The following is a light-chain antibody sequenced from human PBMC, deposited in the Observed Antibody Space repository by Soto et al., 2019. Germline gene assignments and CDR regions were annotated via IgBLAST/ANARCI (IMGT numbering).Light chain of an antibody. CDR3: SLYTSSSTLV. Sequence: QSALTQPPSVSGSPGQSVTISCTETSSNVGSYNRVSWYQQPPGTAPKLMIYEVSNRPSGVPDRFSGSKSGNTASLTISGLQAEDEADYYCSLYTSSSTLVFGGGTKLTVL. J-gene: IGLJ3*02. CDR1: SSNVGSYNR. V-gene: IGLV2-18*01. CDR2: EVS.